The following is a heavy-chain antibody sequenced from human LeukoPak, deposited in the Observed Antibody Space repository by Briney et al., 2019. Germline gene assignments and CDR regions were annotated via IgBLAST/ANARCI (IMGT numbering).Heavy chain of an antibody. CDR3: AILGVDYDYGMEV. Sequence: SQTLSLTCTVSGGSINSHSWSWIRQPPGKGLEWIGYMYESGTANYTPSLKSRVTISVDTSNNRFSLKLSSVTAADTAVYYCAILGVDYDYGMEVWGQGTTVAVSS. J-gene: IGHJ6*02. D-gene: IGHD2/OR15-2a*01. CDR2: MYESGTA. CDR1: GGSINSHS. V-gene: IGHV4-59*08.